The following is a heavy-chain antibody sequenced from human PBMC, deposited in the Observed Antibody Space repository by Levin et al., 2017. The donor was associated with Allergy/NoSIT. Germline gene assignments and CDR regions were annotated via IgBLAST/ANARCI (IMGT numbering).Heavy chain of an antibody. CDR1: GFTFSSYS. Sequence: PGGSLRLSCAASGFTFSSYSMNWVRQAPGKGLEWVSYISSSSSTIYYADSVKGRFTISRDNAKNSLYLQMNSLRDEDTAVYYCARDPDWDYVWGSYRFYYYYYGMDVWGQGTTVTVSS. V-gene: IGHV3-48*02. J-gene: IGHJ6*02. CDR2: ISSSSSTI. CDR3: ARDPDWDYVWGSYRFYYYYYGMDV. D-gene: IGHD3-16*02.